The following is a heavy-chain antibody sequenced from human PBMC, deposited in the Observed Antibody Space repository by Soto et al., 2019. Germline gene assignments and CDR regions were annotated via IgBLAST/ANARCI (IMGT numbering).Heavy chain of an antibody. V-gene: IGHV3-48*03. D-gene: IGHD2-21*01. Sequence: GGSLRLSCTASGFDFSGSEMNWFRQAPGKGLEWVAYITGSGGVMFHADSVKGRFSISRDNAKNSLFLEMSDLTADDTGVYYCAKVAPFILGSPFWGQGTMVIASS. CDR3: AKVAPFILGSPF. CDR1: GFDFSGSE. CDR2: ITGSGGVM. J-gene: IGHJ4*02.